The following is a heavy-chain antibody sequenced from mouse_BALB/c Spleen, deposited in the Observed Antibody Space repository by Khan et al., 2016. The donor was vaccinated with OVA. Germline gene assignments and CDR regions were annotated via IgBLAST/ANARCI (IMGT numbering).Heavy chain of an antibody. J-gene: IGHJ3*01. Sequence: VQLKQSGPEQVKPGASVRVSCRASGYTFTDYIMDWVKQSHGESLEWIGYIYPHNGDTGYNQKFKTKVTLTADTSSSTASMELRSLTSEDSAVYYCVRSGYGSFAYWGQGTLVTVSA. CDR1: GYTFTDYI. V-gene: IGHV1S29*02. CDR3: VRSGYGSFAY. CDR2: IYPHNGDT. D-gene: IGHD1-2*01.